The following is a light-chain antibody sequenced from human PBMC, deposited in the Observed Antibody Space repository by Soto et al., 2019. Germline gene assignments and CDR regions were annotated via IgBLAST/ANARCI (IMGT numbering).Light chain of an antibody. CDR3: QQYGSSPWT. Sequence: EIVLTQSPGTLSLSPGERATLSCRASQSVSSSYLAWYQQKPGQAPRLLIYGASSRATGIPDRFSGSGCGTDFTLTISRLEPEDFAVYYCQQYGSSPWTFDQGTKVEIK. V-gene: IGKV3-20*01. J-gene: IGKJ1*01. CDR2: GAS. CDR1: QSVSSSY.